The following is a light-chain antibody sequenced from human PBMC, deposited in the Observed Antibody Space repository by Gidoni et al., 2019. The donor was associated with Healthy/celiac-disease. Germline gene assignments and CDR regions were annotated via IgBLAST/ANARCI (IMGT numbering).Light chain of an antibody. Sequence: IRMTQSPSALPAATGDRVTITCRASQGISSYLAWYQQTPGKAPKLLISAASTLQSGVPSWFSGSGSGTDFTLTISCLQSEDFATYYCQQYYSDGTFGQGTKVEIK. CDR3: QQYYSDGT. CDR2: AAS. V-gene: IGKV1-8*01. CDR1: QGISSY. J-gene: IGKJ1*01.